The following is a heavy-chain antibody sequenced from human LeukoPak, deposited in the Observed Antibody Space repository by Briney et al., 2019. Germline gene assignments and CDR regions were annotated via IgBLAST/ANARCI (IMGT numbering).Heavy chain of an antibody. CDR2: ISGSGGST. D-gene: IGHD3-22*01. J-gene: IGHJ4*02. Sequence: GGSLRLSCAASGFTFSSYAMSWVRQAPGKGLEWVSAISGSGGSTYYADSVKGRFTISRDNSKNTLYLQMNSLRAEDTAVYYCAKDLGAYYYDSSGYPDDYWGQGTLVTVSS. V-gene: IGHV3-23*01. CDR3: AKDLGAYYYDSSGYPDDY. CDR1: GFTFSSYA.